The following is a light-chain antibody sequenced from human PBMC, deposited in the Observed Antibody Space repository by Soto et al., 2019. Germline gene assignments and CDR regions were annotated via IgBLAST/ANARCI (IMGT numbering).Light chain of an antibody. CDR1: QSVSGYY. J-gene: IGKJ1*01. CDR2: AAS. CDR3: QQCGSSPWT. V-gene: IGKV3-20*01. Sequence: EIVLTQSPGTLSLSPGERSTLSCRASQSVSGYYLAWYQQKPGQAPRLLIYAASSRATGIPDRFSGGGSGTDFTLTISRLEPEDFAVYYCQQCGSSPWTFGQGTTGDNK.